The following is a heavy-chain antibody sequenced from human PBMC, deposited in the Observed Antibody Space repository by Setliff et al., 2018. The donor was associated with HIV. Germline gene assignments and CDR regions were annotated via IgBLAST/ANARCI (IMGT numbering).Heavy chain of an antibody. Sequence: LRLSCAASGFTFRTSWMSWVRQAPGKGLEWVASISQDGSQRIYVDSVKGRFTISRDNANTSLYLQMDSLRAEDTAVYYCARDPYDTTAYGAFDFWGQGTMVTVSS. CDR3: ARDPYDTTAYGAFDF. D-gene: IGHD3-16*01. CDR2: ISQDGSQR. J-gene: IGHJ3*01. CDR1: GFTFRTSW. V-gene: IGHV3-7*03.